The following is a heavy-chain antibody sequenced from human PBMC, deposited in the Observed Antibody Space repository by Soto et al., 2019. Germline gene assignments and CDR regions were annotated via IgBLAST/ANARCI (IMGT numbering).Heavy chain of an antibody. Sequence: QLHLRESGPGLVKPSETLSLTCTVSGGSITSSSYYWGWIRQPPGKGLEWIGSIYYSGSTYYNPSLKSRVTISVETSKNHFSLRLSSVNDADTAVYYCATQEVGGSYVYTFDPWGQGTLVNVSS. CDR1: GGSITSSSYY. J-gene: IGHJ5*02. CDR2: IYYSGST. D-gene: IGHD1-26*01. CDR3: ATQEVGGSYVYTFDP. V-gene: IGHV4-39*01.